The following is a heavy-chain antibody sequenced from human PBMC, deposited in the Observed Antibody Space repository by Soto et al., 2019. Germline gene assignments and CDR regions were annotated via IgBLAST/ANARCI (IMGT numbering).Heavy chain of an antibody. Sequence: QVPLVQSGAEVKKPGSSVKVSCKASGGTFSSYTISWVRQAPGQGLEWMGRIIPILGIANYAQKFQGRVTITADKSTSTAYMELSSLRSEDTAVYYCARDSRKTDYYYYYYMDVWGKGTTVTVSS. J-gene: IGHJ6*03. CDR3: ARDSRKTDYYYYYYMDV. V-gene: IGHV1-69*08. CDR2: IIPILGIA. D-gene: IGHD2-21*02. CDR1: GGTFSSYT.